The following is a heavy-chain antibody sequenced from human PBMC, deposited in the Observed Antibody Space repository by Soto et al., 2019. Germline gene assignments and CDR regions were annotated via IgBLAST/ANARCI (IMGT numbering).Heavy chain of an antibody. CDR3: ARGSNDILTEDY. J-gene: IGHJ4*02. V-gene: IGHV4-31*03. Sequence: QVQLQESGPGLVKPSQTLSLTCTVSGGSISSGGYYWSWIRQHPGKGLEWIGYIYYSGSTYYNPSLKSRVTISVDTSKNQFALKLSSVTAADTAVYYCARGSNDILTEDYWGQGTLVTVSS. CDR2: IYYSGST. CDR1: GGSISSGGYY. D-gene: IGHD3-9*01.